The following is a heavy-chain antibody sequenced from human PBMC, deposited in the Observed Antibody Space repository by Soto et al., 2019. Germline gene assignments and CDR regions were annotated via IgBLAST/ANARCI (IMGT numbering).Heavy chain of an antibody. Sequence: GGSLRLSCAASGFTFGNYWMHWVRQAPGKGPEWVSRLTSDGRTPYYADSVKGRFTVSRDNAKNTLYLQMNSLRAEDTAVYYCARDEVDYWGPGTLVTVSS. J-gene: IGHJ4*02. V-gene: IGHV3-74*01. CDR3: ARDEVDY. CDR1: GFTFGNYW. CDR2: LTSDGRTP.